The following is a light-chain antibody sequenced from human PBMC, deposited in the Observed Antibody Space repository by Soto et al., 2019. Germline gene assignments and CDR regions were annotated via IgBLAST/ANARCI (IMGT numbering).Light chain of an antibody. J-gene: IGKJ2*01. CDR2: APS. CDR1: QNISNW. CDR3: QQTNSFPYT. V-gene: IGKV1D-12*01. Sequence: DIQMTQSPSSMSASVGDRVTISCRASQNISNWLAWYQQEPGKAPNLLIYAPSSLQSGDPSRFSGSGSGTDFTLTISSLQPEDFATYYCQQTNSFPYTFGQGTKLEI.